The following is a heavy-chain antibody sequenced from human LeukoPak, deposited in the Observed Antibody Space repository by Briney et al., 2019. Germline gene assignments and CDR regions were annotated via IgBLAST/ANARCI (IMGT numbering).Heavy chain of an antibody. D-gene: IGHD6-19*01. J-gene: IGHJ6*03. Sequence: PSETLSLTCTVSGGSISSYYWSWIRQPAGKGLEWIGRIYTSGSTNYNPSLKSRVTMPVDTSKNQFSLKLSSVTAADTAVYYCARGTYSSGWSADYYYYMDVWGKGTTVTVSS. CDR3: ARGTYSSGWSADYYYYMDV. CDR1: GGSISSYY. CDR2: IYTSGST. V-gene: IGHV4-4*07.